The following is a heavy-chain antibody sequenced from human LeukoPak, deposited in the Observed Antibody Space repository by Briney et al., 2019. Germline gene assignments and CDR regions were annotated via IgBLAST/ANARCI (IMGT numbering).Heavy chain of an antibody. CDR3: ARATTVTTMFDY. CDR1: GGSISSYY. V-gene: IGHV4-59*01. Sequence: SSETLSLTCTVSGGSISSYYWSWIRQPPGKGLEWIGYTYYSGSTNYNPSLKSRVTISVDTSKNQFSLKLSSVTAADTAVYYCARATTVTTMFDYWGQGTLVTVSS. J-gene: IGHJ4*02. D-gene: IGHD4-17*01. CDR2: TYYSGST.